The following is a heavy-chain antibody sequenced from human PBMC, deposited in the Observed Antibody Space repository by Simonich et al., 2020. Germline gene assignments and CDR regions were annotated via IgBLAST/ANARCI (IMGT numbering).Heavy chain of an antibody. CDR2: IYHRGST. CDR1: GYSISSGYY. J-gene: IGHJ5*02. D-gene: IGHD7-27*01. Sequence: QVQLQESGPGLVKPSETLSLTCAVSGYSISSGYYWGWIRQPPGKGLEWIGSIYHRGSTYNNPSLKSRVTISVDTSKNQFSLKRSSVTAADTAVYYCARSLKSWGSGGFDPWGQGTLVTVSS. CDR3: ARSLKSWGSGGFDP. V-gene: IGHV4-38-2*01.